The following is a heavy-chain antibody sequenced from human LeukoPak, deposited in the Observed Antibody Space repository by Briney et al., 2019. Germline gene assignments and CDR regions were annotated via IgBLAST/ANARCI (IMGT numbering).Heavy chain of an antibody. J-gene: IGHJ4*02. V-gene: IGHV1-18*01. D-gene: IGHD3-9*01. CDR2: ISAYNGNT. CDR1: GYTFTSYG. Sequence: GASVKVSCKASGYTFTSYGISWVRQAPGQGHEWMGWISAYNGNTNYAQKHQGRVTMTTDTSTTTAYMELRSLRSDDTAVYYCARHASSWLPGELDYWGQGALVTVSS. CDR3: ARHASSWLPGELDY.